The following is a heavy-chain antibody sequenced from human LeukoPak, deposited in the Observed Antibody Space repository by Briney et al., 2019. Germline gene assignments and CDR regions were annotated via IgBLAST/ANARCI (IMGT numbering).Heavy chain of an antibody. D-gene: IGHD6-19*01. CDR2: FYPSGSA. V-gene: IGHV4-4*07. Sequence: SETLSHTCTVSGGSISSFPWSWVRQPAGKGLEWIGRFYPSGSANYNPSLQSRVTMSVDTSKNQVSLNLRSVTAADTAVYYCARGSGWYDYWGQGTLVTVSS. CDR3: ARGSGWYDY. CDR1: GGSISSFP. J-gene: IGHJ4*02.